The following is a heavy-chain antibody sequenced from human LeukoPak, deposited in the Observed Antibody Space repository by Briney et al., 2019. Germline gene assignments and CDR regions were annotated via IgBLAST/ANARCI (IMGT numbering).Heavy chain of an antibody. Sequence: GSLRLSCAASGFTFSNAWMSWVRQPPGKGLEWIGEINHSGSTNYNPSLKSRVTISVDTSKNQFSLKLSSVTAADTAVYYCARVGTLGSTFDYWGQGTLVTVSS. D-gene: IGHD7-27*01. CDR3: ARVGTLGSTFDY. V-gene: IGHV4-34*01. CDR2: INHSGST. CDR1: GFTFSNAW. J-gene: IGHJ4*02.